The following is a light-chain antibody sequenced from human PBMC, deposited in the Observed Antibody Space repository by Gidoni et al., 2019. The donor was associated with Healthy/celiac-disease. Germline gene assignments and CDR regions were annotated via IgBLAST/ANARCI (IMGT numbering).Light chain of an antibody. CDR3: NSRDSSGNLHYV. Sequence: SSELTQDPAVSVALGQTVRITCQGDSLRSYYASWYQQQPGQAPVLVIYGENNRPSGIPDRFSGSSSGNTAALTITGAQAEDEAEYYCNSRDSSGNLHYVFGTATKVTVL. CDR1: SLRSYY. J-gene: IGLJ1*01. V-gene: IGLV3-19*01. CDR2: GEN.